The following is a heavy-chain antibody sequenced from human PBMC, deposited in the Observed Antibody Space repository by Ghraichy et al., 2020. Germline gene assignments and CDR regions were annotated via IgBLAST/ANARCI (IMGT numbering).Heavy chain of an antibody. J-gene: IGHJ4*02. Sequence: LSLTCAASGFTFSSYWMHWVRQAPGKGLVWVSRINSDGSTTSYADSVKGRFTISRDNAKNTLYLQMNSLRAEDTAVYYCARGPLFSTTSCYVNYWGQGTPVTVSS. V-gene: IGHV3-74*01. CDR3: ARGPLFSTTSCYVNY. D-gene: IGHD2-2*01. CDR2: INSDGSTT. CDR1: GFTFSSYW.